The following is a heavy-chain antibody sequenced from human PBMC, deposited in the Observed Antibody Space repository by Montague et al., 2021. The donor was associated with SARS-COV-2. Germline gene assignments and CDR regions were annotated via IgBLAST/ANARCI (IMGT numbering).Heavy chain of an antibody. Sequence: SETLSLTCAVYGGSFSGHYWSWIRQPPGKGLEWIGVINNSGSTNYNPSLKSRVTISVDTSKNQFSLKLHSVTAADTAVYYCARGRIEVSMIVVVLTGASYCMDVWGKGTTVTVSS. V-gene: IGHV4-34*01. CDR2: INNSGST. CDR1: GGSFSGHY. D-gene: IGHD3-22*01. J-gene: IGHJ6*03. CDR3: ARGRIEVSMIVVVLTGASYCMDV.